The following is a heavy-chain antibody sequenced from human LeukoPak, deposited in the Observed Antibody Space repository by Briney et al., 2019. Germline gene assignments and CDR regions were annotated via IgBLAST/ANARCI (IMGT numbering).Heavy chain of an antibody. CDR2: IYYSGRT. J-gene: IGHJ4*02. Sequence: SETLSLTCTVSGGSISSSSYYWAWIRQPPGKGLEWIGSIYYSGRTFYNPSLKSRLTISADTSKNQFSLTRTSVNAADTAVYYCARRDIVATIDYWGQGTLVTVSS. CDR3: ARRDIVATIDY. CDR1: GGSISSSSYY. V-gene: IGHV4-39*01. D-gene: IGHD5-12*01.